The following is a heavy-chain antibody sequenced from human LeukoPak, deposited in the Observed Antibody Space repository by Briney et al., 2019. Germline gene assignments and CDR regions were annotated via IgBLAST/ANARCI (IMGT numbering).Heavy chain of an antibody. D-gene: IGHD6-13*01. Sequence: GASVKVSCKASGDTFRRYSISWVRQAPGQGLEWLGGIIPVFRTANYAQKFRGRVTITADKSTTTAYMELRSLRSEDTAIYYCARGEAAAVTSFDSWGQGTQVTVSS. CDR2: IIPVFRTA. CDR3: ARGEAAAVTSFDS. CDR1: GDTFRRYS. V-gene: IGHV1-69*06. J-gene: IGHJ4*02.